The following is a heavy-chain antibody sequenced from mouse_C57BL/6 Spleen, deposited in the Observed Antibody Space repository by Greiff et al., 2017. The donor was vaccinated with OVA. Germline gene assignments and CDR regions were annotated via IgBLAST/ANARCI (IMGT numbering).Heavy chain of an antibody. D-gene: IGHD2-4*01. Sequence: QVQLQQPGAELVKPGASVKLSCKASGCTFTSYWMHWVKQRPGQGLEWIGMIHPNSGSTNYNEKFKSKATLTVDKSSSTAYMQLSSLTSEDSAVYYCAREGDYDGFAYWGQGTLVTVSA. CDR2: IHPNSGST. V-gene: IGHV1-64*01. J-gene: IGHJ3*01. CDR1: GCTFTSYW. CDR3: AREGDYDGFAY.